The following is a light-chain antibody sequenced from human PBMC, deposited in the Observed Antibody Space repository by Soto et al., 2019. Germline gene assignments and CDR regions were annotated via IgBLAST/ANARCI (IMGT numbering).Light chain of an antibody. CDR2: GIS. J-gene: IGKJ1*01. Sequence: EIVLTQSPGTLSLSPGERATLSCRASQSVSDSQLAWYQQKPAQAPRLLIYGISSRATGIPARFSGSGSGTDFTLTISRLEPEDFAVYYCQQYGTSRWTFGQGTKVEIK. CDR3: QQYGTSRWT. V-gene: IGKV3-20*01. CDR1: QSVSDSQ.